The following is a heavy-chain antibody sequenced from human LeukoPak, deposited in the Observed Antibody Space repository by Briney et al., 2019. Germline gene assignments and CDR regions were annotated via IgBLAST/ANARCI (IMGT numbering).Heavy chain of an antibody. CDR1: GGSISSYY. J-gene: IGHJ6*02. V-gene: IGHV4-4*07. CDR3: ARGAYYYDSSGYYHYRCYYYGMDV. Sequence: SETLSLTCTVSGGSISSYYWSWIRQPAGKGLEWIGRIYTSGSTNYNPSLKSRVTMSVDTSKNQFSLKLSSVTAADTAVYYCARGAYYYDSSGYYHYRCYYYGMDVWGQGTTVTVSS. D-gene: IGHD3-22*01. CDR2: IYTSGST.